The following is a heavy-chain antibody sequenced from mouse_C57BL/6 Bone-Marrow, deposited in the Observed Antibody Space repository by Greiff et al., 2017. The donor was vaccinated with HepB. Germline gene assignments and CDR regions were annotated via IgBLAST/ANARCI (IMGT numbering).Heavy chain of an antibody. J-gene: IGHJ3*01. CDR3: ARSLYDYDRFAY. D-gene: IGHD2-4*01. Sequence: EVQRVESGPGLVKPSQSLSLTCSVTGYSITSGYYWNWIRQFPGNKLEWMGYISYDGSNNYNPSLKNRISITRDTSKNQFFLKLNSVTTEDTATYYCARSLYDYDRFAYWGQGTLVTVSA. CDR1: GYSITSGYY. CDR2: ISYDGSN. V-gene: IGHV3-6*01.